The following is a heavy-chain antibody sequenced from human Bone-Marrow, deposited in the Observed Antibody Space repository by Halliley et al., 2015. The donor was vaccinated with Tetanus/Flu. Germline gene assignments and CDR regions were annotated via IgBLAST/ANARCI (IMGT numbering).Heavy chain of an antibody. D-gene: IGHD3-9*01. J-gene: IGHJ6*02. V-gene: IGHV3-48*02. CDR2: I. Sequence: IYYADSVMGRFTISRDNAESSLYLEMNSLRDDDTAVYYCARVPPDGALIFTPDYYYFGMDVWGQGTTVTVSS. CDR3: ARVPPDGALIFTPDYYYFGMDV.